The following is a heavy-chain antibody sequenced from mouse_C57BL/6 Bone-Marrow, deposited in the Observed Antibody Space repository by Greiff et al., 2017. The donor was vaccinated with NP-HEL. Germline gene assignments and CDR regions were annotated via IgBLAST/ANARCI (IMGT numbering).Heavy chain of an antibody. D-gene: IGHD1-1*01. J-gene: IGHJ4*01. CDR1: GYTFTSYW. Sequence: QVQLQQSGAELVKPGASVKMSCKASGYTFTSYWITWVKPRPGQGLEWIGDIYPGSGSTNYNEKFKSKAKLTVDTSSRTAYMQLSSLTSEDSAVYYCARSPGTVVAYYYAMDYWGQGTSVTVSS. V-gene: IGHV1-55*01. CDR3: ARSPGTVVAYYYAMDY. CDR2: IYPGSGST.